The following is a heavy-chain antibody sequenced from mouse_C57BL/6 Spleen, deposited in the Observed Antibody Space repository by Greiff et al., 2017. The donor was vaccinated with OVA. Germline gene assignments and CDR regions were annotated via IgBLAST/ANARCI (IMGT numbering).Heavy chain of an antibody. J-gene: IGHJ4*01. CDR3: TSYGSSYGYAMDY. CDR1: GFNIKNTY. CDR2: IDPANGNT. V-gene: IGHV14-3*01. Sequence: VQLQQPGAELVRPGASVKLSCTASGFNIKNTYMHWVKQRPEQGLEWIGRIDPANGNTKYAPKFQGKATITADTSSNTAYLQLSSLTSEDTAIYYCTSYGSSYGYAMDYWGQGTSVTVSS. D-gene: IGHD1-1*01.